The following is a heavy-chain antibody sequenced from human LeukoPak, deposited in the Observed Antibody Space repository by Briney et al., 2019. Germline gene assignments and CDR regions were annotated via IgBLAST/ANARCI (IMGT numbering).Heavy chain of an antibody. Sequence: SETLSLTCTVSGGSISRGGYYWSWIRQHPGEGLEWIGYSYYSGSTYYNPSLKSRVTISVDTSKNKFSLKLSSVTAADTAVYYCASADYDYIWGTYRNNAFDIWGQGTMVTVSS. CDR3: ASADYDYIWGTYRNNAFDI. J-gene: IGHJ3*02. D-gene: IGHD3-16*02. CDR2: SYYSGST. CDR1: GGSISRGGYY. V-gene: IGHV4-31*03.